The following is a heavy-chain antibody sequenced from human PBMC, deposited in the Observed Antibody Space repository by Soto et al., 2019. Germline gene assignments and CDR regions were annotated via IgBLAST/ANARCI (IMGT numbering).Heavy chain of an antibody. V-gene: IGHV3-30*18. CDR3: AKEGDYDSSGYLET. CDR2: ISYDGSNK. J-gene: IGHJ5*02. Sequence: QVQLVESGGGVVQPGRSLRLSCAASGFTFSSYGMHWVRQAPGKGLEWVAVISYDGSNKYYADSVKGRFTISRDNSKNTLYLQMNSLRAEDTAVYYCAKEGDYDSSGYLETWGQGTLVTVSS. D-gene: IGHD3-22*01. CDR1: GFTFSSYG.